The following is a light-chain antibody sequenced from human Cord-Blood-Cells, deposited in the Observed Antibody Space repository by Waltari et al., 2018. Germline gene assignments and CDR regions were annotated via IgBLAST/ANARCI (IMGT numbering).Light chain of an antibody. Sequence: EIVMTQSPATLSVSPGERATLSCRTTQSVSSNLAWYQQKPGQAPRLLIYGASTRATGIPARFSCSGSVTEFTLAISSLQSEDFAVYYFQQYNNWPPRTFGQGTKVEIK. V-gene: IGKV3-15*01. CDR2: GAS. J-gene: IGKJ1*01. CDR3: QQYNNWPPRT. CDR1: QSVSSN.